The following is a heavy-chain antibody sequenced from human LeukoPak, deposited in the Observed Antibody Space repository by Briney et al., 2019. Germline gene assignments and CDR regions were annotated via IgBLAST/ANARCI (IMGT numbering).Heavy chain of an antibody. CDR2: INHSGST. J-gene: IGHJ5*02. CDR1: GGSFSGYY. CDR3: ARGQGYYDFWSGYYIGWFDP. Sequence: PSQTLSLTCAVYGGSFSGYYWSWIRQPPGKGLEWIGEINHSGSTNYNPSLKSRVTISVDTSKNQFSLKLSSVTAADTAVYYCARGQGYYDFWSGYYIGWFDPWGQGTLVTVSS. D-gene: IGHD3-3*01. V-gene: IGHV4-34*01.